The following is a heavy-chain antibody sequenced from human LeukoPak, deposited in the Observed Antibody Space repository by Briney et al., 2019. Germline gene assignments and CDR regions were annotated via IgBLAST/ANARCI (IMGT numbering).Heavy chain of an antibody. Sequence: GASVKVSCKASGYTFTSYGISWVRQASGQGLEWMGWISTYGGSTNYAQKFQGRVTMTTDTSTSTAYMELRSLRSDDTAVYYCVRQFSSGWYDYWGQGTLVTVSS. CDR3: VRQFSSGWYDY. CDR1: GYTFTSYG. V-gene: IGHV1-18*01. J-gene: IGHJ4*02. CDR2: ISTYGGST. D-gene: IGHD6-19*01.